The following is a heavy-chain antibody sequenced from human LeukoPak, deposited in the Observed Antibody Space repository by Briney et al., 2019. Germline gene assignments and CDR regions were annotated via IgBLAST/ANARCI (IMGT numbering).Heavy chain of an antibody. CDR1: GYTLTELS. V-gene: IGHV1-24*01. CDR3: ARTYYYGSGSYYENWFDP. D-gene: IGHD3-10*01. Sequence: ASVKVSCKVSGYTLTELSMHWVRQAPGKGLEWMGGFDPEDGETIYAQKFQGRVTMTRDTSISTAYMELSRLRSDDTAVYYCARTYYYGSGSYYENWFDPWGQGTLVTVSS. CDR2: FDPEDGET. J-gene: IGHJ5*02.